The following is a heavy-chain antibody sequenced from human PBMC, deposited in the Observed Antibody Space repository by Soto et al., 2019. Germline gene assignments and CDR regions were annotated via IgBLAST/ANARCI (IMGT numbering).Heavy chain of an antibody. CDR2: IHHNGNS. Sequence: QVQLQESGPGLVKPSQTLSLTCTVSGGSISSGAYYWSWVRQPPGKGLEWIGYIHHNGNSYNNPSLKSRISISLDTSKNQFSLNLTSVTAADTAVYYCARVSATGTRWFDPWGQGTLVIVAS. D-gene: IGHD1-26*01. CDR1: GGSISSGAYY. V-gene: IGHV4-31*03. J-gene: IGHJ5*02. CDR3: ARVSATGTRWFDP.